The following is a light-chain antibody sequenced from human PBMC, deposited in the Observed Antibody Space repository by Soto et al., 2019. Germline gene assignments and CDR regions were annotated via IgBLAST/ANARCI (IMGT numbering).Light chain of an antibody. CDR1: QSISTW. Sequence: DVQMTQSPSSLAASIGDRVTITCRASQSISTWLAWYQQKPGQAPKLLITHSSTLQNGVPSRFIGRGSGTEFTLIISSLQPDDFATYYCQQYNFFRTFGQGTTVEV. CDR2: HSS. CDR3: QQYNFFRT. V-gene: IGKV1-5*03. J-gene: IGKJ1*01.